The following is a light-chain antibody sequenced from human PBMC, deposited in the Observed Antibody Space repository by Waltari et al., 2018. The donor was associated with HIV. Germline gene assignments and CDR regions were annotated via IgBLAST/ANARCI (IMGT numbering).Light chain of an antibody. J-gene: IGLJ3*02. CDR3: ASWDDKLDGWV. Sequence: QSLLPQPPSASGTPGRRVTISCSGSYSNIGSNTVNWHQQLPGSAPRALIYNNDQRPSGVPDRFSGSKSGTSASLAISGLQSEDQGDYYCASWDDKLDGWVFGGVTRLTVL. CDR1: YSNIGSNT. V-gene: IGLV1-44*01. CDR2: NND.